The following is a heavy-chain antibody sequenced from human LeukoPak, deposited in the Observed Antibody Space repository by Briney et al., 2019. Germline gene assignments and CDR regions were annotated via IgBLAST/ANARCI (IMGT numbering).Heavy chain of an antibody. CDR1: GYTFNDYF. CDR2: INPNSGVT. J-gene: IGHJ4*02. D-gene: IGHD6-6*01. CDR3: AALDSSSSGDF. V-gene: IGHV1-2*02. Sequence: ASVKVSCKGSGYTFNDYFMHWVRQAPGQGLEWMGWINPNSGVTNYPQKFQGRVTMTRDTSISTAYMELSSLTSDDTAVYYCAALDSSSSGDFWGQGTLVTVSS.